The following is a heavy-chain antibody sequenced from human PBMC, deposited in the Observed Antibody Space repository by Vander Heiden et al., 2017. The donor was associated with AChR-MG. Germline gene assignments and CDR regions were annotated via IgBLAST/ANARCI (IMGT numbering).Heavy chain of an antibody. D-gene: IGHD3-22*01. CDR3: ARVGFNSKVVTHRFYFDY. J-gene: IGHJ4*02. CDR2: IKQDGSEK. V-gene: IGHV3-7*01. CDR1: GFTFSRYW. Sequence: EVQLVESGGGLVQPGGSLRLSCAASGFTFSRYWVSWVRQAPGKGLEWVANIKQDGSEKYYVDSVKGRFTISRDNAKNSLYLQMNSLRAEDTAVYYCARVGFNSKVVTHRFYFDYWGQGTLVTVSS.